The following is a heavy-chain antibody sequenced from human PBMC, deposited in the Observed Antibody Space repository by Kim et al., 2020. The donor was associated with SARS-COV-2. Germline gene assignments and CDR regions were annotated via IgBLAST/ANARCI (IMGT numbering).Heavy chain of an antibody. V-gene: IGHV3-30*01. CDR3: AREGALDYDSSFDAFDI. Sequence: VKSRFTISRDDAKNTLYLQMNSLRAEDTAVYYCAREGALDYDSSFDAFDIWSQGTMVTVSS. D-gene: IGHD3-22*01. J-gene: IGHJ3*02.